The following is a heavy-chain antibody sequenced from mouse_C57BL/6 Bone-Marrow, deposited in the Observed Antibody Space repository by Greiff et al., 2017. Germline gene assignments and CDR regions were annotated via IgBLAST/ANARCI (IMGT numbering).Heavy chain of an antibody. Sequence: EVKLMESGGGLVQPGGSMKLSCVASGFTFSNYWMNWVRQSPEKGLEWVAQIRLKSDNYATHYAESVKGRFTISRDDSKSSVSLQMNNLRAEDTGIYYCTGNNPYGSSYDWYFDVWGTRTTVTVSS. D-gene: IGHD1-1*01. V-gene: IGHV6-3*01. CDR3: TGNNPYGSSYDWYFDV. CDR2: IRLKSDNYAT. J-gene: IGHJ1*03. CDR1: GFTFSNYW.